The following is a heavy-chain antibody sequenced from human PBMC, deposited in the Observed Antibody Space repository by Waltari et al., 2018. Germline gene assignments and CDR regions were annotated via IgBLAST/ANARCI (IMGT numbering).Heavy chain of an antibody. V-gene: IGHV4-59*01. J-gene: IGHJ5*02. CDR3: ARDSPTVTTVGWFDP. CDR2: IYYSGST. CDR1: GGSISSYY. D-gene: IGHD4-17*01. Sequence: QVQLQESGPGLVKPLETLSLTCTVSGGSISSYYWSWIRQPPGKGLEWIGYIYYSGSTNYNPSLKSRVTISVDTSKNQFSLKLSSVTAADTAVYYCARDSPTVTTVGWFDPWGQGTLVTVSS.